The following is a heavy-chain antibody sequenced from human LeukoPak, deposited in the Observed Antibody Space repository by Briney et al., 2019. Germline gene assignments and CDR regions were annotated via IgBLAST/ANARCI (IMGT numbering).Heavy chain of an antibody. CDR1: GFTFSSYA. CDR2: ISGSGGTT. D-gene: IGHD1-26*01. CDR3: AKASGSYYGYFDY. V-gene: IGHV3-23*01. J-gene: IGHJ4*02. Sequence: GGSLRLSCAASGFTFSSYAMSWVRQAPGKGLECVSAISGSGGTTYYADSVKGRFTISRDISKNTLYLQMSSLRAEDTAVYYCAKASGSYYGYFDYWGQGTLVTVSS.